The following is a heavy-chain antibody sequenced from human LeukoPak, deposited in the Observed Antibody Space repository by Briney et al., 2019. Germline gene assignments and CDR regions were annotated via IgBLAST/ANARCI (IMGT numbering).Heavy chain of an antibody. CDR3: ARLRDYYDSSGPPLYYFDY. CDR1: AGSINLYY. V-gene: IGHV4-59*08. J-gene: IGHJ4*02. Sequence: SETLSLTCTVSAGSINLYYWSWIRQPPGKGLEWIGNIYYSGSTNYSPSLKSRITISVDTSKNQFSLKLSSVTAADTAVYYCARLRDYYDSSGPPLYYFDYWGQGTLVTVSS. D-gene: IGHD3-22*01. CDR2: IYYSGST.